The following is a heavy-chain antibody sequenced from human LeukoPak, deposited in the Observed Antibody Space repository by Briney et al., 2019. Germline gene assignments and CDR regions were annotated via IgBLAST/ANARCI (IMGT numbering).Heavy chain of an antibody. CDR3: ASPGPVEAATGTGAFDI. CDR2: IYSAGAT. J-gene: IGHJ3*02. CDR1: GFTVSDNY. V-gene: IGHV3-66*01. D-gene: IGHD6-13*01. Sequence: GGSLRLSCAASGFTVSDNYMTWVRQAPGKGLEWVSSIYSAGATHYADSVKGRFTISRDNAKNSLYLQMNSLRAEDTAVYYCASPGPVEAATGTGAFDIWGQGTMVTVSS.